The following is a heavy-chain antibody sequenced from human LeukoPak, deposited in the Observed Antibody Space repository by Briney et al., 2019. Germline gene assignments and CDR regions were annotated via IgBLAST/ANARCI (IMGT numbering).Heavy chain of an antibody. CDR3: ASSLSSSPTEFYYYYYMDV. CDR1: GGSISSYY. D-gene: IGHD6-6*01. V-gene: IGHV4-59*01. CDR2: IYYSGST. J-gene: IGHJ6*03. Sequence: SETLSLTCTVSGGSISSYYWSWIRQPPGKGLEWIGYIYYSGSTNYNPSLKSRVTISVDTSKNQFSLKLSSVTAADTAVYYCASSLSSSPTEFYYYYYMDVWGKGTTVTVSS.